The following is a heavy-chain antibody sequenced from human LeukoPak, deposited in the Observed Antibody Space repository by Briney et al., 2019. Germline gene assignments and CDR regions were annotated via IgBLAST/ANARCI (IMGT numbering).Heavy chain of an antibody. Sequence: PGGSLRLTCAASGFTPSSYTMNWVRQAPRKGLEWVSYISRGSSTIYYADSVKGRFTISRDNAKNSLYLQMNSLRDEDTAVYYCARECGGDCYNWFDPWGQGTLVTVSS. CDR2: ISRGSSTI. V-gene: IGHV3-48*02. CDR1: GFTPSSYT. D-gene: IGHD2-21*02. CDR3: ARECGGDCYNWFDP. J-gene: IGHJ5*02.